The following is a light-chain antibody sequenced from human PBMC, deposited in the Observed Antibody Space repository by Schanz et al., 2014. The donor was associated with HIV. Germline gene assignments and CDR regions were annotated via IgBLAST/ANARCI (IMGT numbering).Light chain of an antibody. CDR2: EVS. J-gene: IGLJ3*02. Sequence: QSVLTQPASVSGSPGQSITISCTGTSSDVGSYNLVSWYQQHPGKAPKLMIYEVSKRPSGVSNRFSGSKSGNTASLTISGLQAEDEADYYCSSYTSSSTWVFGGGTKLTVL. CDR1: SSDVGSYNL. V-gene: IGLV2-14*02. CDR3: SSYTSSSTWV.